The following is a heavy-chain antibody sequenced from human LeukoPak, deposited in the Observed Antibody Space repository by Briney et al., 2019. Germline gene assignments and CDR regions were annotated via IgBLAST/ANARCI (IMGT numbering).Heavy chain of an antibody. V-gene: IGHV1-2*02. CDR3: ARDPCTSCHGHDAFDI. CDR2: INPNSGGT. D-gene: IGHD2-2*01. Sequence: ASVKVSCKASGYTFTGYYMHWVRQAPGQGLEWMGWINPNSGGTNYAQKFQGRVTMTRDTSISTAYMELSRLRSDDTAVYYCARDPCTSCHGHDAFDIWGQGTMVTVSS. J-gene: IGHJ3*02. CDR1: GYTFTGYY.